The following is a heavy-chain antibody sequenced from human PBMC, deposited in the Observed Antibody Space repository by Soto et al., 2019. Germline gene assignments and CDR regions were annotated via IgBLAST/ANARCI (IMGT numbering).Heavy chain of an antibody. CDR2: IYYSGST. Sequence: GSLRLSCTVSGSSISSSSYYWGWIRQPPGKGLEWIGSIYYSGSTYYNPSLKSRVTISVDTSKNQFSLKLSSVTAADTAVYYCARPPHYGYTYYFDYWGQGTLVTVSS. V-gene: IGHV4-39*01. J-gene: IGHJ4*02. CDR3: ARPPHYGYTYYFDY. D-gene: IGHD5-18*01. CDR1: GSSISSSSYY.